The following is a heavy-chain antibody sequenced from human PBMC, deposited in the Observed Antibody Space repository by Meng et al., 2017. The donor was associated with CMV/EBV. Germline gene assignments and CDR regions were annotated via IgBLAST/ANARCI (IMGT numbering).Heavy chain of an antibody. CDR3: ARDSEGSDSSGRSPYYFDY. CDR2: ISYDGSNK. Sequence: GESLKISCAASGFSLNAYSLHWVRQAPGKGLDWVAVISYDGSNKYYADSVKGRFTISRDNSKKKIYLQMRSLRTEDTAMYYCARDSEGSDSSGRSPYYFDYWGQGTLVTVSS. CDR1: GFSLNAYS. J-gene: IGHJ4*01. D-gene: IGHD3-22*01. V-gene: IGHV3-30-3*01.